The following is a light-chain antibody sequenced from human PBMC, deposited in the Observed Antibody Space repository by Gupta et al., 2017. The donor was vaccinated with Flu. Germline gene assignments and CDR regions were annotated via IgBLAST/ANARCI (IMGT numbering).Light chain of an antibody. CDR2: SND. J-gene: IGLJ1*01. Sequence: QSVLTQPPSALGPPGEGVTTSCSGSRSNIGVNAVNWYRQLPGTSPKLLIFSNDQRPSGVPDRFSGSKSGTSAFLAISGLRSEDEADYYCAAWDDSLNAYVFGTGTWVTVL. CDR1: RSNIGVNA. CDR3: AAWDDSLNAYV. V-gene: IGLV1-44*01.